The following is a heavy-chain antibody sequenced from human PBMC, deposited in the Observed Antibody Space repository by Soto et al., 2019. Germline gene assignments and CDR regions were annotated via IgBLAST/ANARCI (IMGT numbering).Heavy chain of an antibody. CDR2: ISSDGSDK. J-gene: IGHJ3*01. V-gene: IGHV3-30*18. Sequence: QVQLVESGGGVVQPGTSLRLSCAASGFTFNNYGMHWVRQAPGTGLEWVAAISSDGSDKYYADSVKGRLTISRDNSKNTLYLQMHSLRAEDTAAYYCAKDQGIAASHGIDWGQGTMVTVSS. CDR3: AKDQGIAASHGID. CDR1: GFTFNNYG. D-gene: IGHD6-13*01.